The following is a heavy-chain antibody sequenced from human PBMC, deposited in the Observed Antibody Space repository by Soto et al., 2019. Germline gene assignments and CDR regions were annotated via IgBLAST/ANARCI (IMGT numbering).Heavy chain of an antibody. Sequence: PGGSLRLSCVASGFAFSDHWMSWVRQAPGQGLEWVANIKKDGTETYYVDSVKGRFSISRDNAKNSVYLQMNSLRAEDTAVYYCARDPITSWYAGMDVWGQGTTVTVSS. V-gene: IGHV3-7*03. D-gene: IGHD6-13*01. J-gene: IGHJ6*02. CDR3: ARDPITSWYAGMDV. CDR2: IKKDGTET. CDR1: GFAFSDHW.